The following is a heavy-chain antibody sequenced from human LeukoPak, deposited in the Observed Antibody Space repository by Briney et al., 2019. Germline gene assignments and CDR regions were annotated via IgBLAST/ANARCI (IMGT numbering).Heavy chain of an antibody. CDR2: ITRDSIYT. V-gene: IGHV3-21*01. D-gene: IGHD3-3*01. CDR1: GLTFSSYS. J-gene: IGHJ6*03. CDR3: ARDPYNGYYGDDYYYYMDV. Sequence: PGGSLRLSCAASGLTFSSYSMNWVRQTPGKGLEWVSSITRDSIYTFYADSVRGRFTISRDNAKNSLSLQMNSLRAEDTAVYYCARDPYNGYYGDDYYYYMDVWGKGTTVTISS.